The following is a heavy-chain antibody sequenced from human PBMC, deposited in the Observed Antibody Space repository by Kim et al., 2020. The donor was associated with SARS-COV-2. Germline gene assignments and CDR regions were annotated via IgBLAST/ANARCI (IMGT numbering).Heavy chain of an antibody. D-gene: IGHD2-2*01. CDR3: ARQVDRRGYCSSTSCYDDPGGDYYYYGMDV. J-gene: IGHJ6*02. V-gene: IGHV5-10-1*01. CDR1: GYSFTSYW. Sequence: GESLKISCKGSGYSFTSYWISWVRQMPGKGLEWMGRIDPSDSYTNYSPSFQGHVTISADKSISTAYLQWSSLKASDTAMYYCARQVDRRGYCSSTSCYDDPGGDYYYYGMDVWGQGTTVTVSS. CDR2: IDPSDSYT.